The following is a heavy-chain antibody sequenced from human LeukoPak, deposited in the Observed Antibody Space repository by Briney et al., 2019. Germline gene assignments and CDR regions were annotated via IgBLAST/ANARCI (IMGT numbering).Heavy chain of an antibody. CDR2: INGDGCLT. V-gene: IGHV3-7*01. J-gene: IGHJ4*02. CDR1: GSTFSLCC. Sequence: GGSRRLPCAPSGSTFSLCCMSWLRRAPGGGQEWVANINGDGCLTCCVDSVQGRYTNARHNDKNPLNLQMHNQSPEGSSLYYCARDSQRSRTYSVDYWGQETLVTVSS. D-gene: IGHD3-10*01. CDR3: ARDSQRSRTYSVDY.